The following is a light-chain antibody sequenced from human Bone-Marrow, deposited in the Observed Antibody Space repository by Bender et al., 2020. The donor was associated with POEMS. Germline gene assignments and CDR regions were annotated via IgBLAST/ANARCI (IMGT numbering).Light chain of an antibody. CDR1: KLGDKY. CDR2: QNT. CDR3: QAWDISTGV. J-gene: IGLJ2*01. Sequence: SYELTQPPSVSVSPGQTASITCSGDKLGDKYTYWYQQKPGQSPVLVIYQNTKRPSGIPERFSGSNSGNTAALTITGTQAMDEADYYCQAWDISTGVFGGGTKLAVL. V-gene: IGLV3-1*01.